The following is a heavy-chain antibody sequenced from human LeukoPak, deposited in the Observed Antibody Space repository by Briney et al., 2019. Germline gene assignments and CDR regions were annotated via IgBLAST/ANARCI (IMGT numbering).Heavy chain of an antibody. CDR2: ISTSTSYI. V-gene: IGHV3-21*01. CDR3: AKDTSARVVIVEYFQH. CDR1: GFTFSSYS. Sequence: GGSLRLSCAASGFTFSSYSMNWVRQAPGKGLEWVSSISTSTSYIYYADSVKGRFTISRDNAKNSLYLEMNSLRAEDTAVYYCAKDTSARVVIVEYFQHWDQGTLVTVSS. D-gene: IGHD3-3*01. J-gene: IGHJ1*01.